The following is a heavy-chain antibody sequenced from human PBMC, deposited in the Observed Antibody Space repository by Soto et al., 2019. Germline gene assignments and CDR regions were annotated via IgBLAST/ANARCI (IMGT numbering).Heavy chain of an antibody. CDR2: IYPGDSDT. CDR3: AASIFYYGMDV. CDR1: GYTFTNYW. Sequence: GESLKISCKGSGYTFTNYWIGWVRQMPGKGPEWMGIIYPGDSDTKYNPSLQGQVTISADKSITTTYLQWSSLKASDTAIYYCAASIFYYGMDVWGQGTTVTV. J-gene: IGHJ6*02. V-gene: IGHV5-51*01.